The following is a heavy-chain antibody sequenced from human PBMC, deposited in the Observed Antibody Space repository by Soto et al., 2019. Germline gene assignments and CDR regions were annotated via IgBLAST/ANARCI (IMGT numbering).Heavy chain of an antibody. CDR2: ISWNSGTI. J-gene: IGHJ6*02. D-gene: IGHD3-22*01. Sequence: PGGSLRLSCAASGFIFDDYAMLWVRQVPGKGLEWVSAISWNSGTIAYADSVKGRFTISRDNAKNSLYLQMNSLRSADTALYYCAKDREGSSGWYGMDVWGQGTTVTVSS. V-gene: IGHV3-9*01. CDR3: AKDREGSSGWYGMDV. CDR1: GFIFDDYA.